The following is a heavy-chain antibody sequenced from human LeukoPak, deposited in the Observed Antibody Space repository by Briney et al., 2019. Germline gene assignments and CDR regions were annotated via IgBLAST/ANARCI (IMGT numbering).Heavy chain of an antibody. V-gene: IGHV3-7*01. Sequence: PGGSLRLSCAASGFTFRDYWMAWVRQAPGKGLEWVANIKKDVSEKYYVESVKGRFSISRDNAKNSLYLQMSSLRVEDTAVYYCARGLQEIDSWGQGTLVTVSS. CDR1: GFTFRDYW. J-gene: IGHJ5*01. CDR3: ARGLQEIDS. CDR2: IKKDVSEK.